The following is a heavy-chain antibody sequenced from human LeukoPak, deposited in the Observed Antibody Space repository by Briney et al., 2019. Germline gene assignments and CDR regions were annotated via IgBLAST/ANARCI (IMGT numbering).Heavy chain of an antibody. CDR3: ARHMANMISYYYYGMDV. V-gene: IGHV3-11*01. CDR2: ISSTGGGSYI. D-gene: IGHD3-22*01. J-gene: IGHJ6*02. CDR1: GFTFSDYY. Sequence: GGSLRLSCAASGFTFSDYYLSWIRQAPGKGLEWVSYISSTGGGSYIYYAGSVKGRFTISRDNAKNLLYLQMNSLRAEDTAVYYCARHMANMISYYYYGMDVWGQGTTVTVSS.